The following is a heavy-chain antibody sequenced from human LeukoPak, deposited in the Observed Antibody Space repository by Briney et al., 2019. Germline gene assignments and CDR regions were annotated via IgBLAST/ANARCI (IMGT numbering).Heavy chain of an antibody. V-gene: IGHV3-74*01. Sequence: AGGSLRLSRAASGFTFSSNWMHWVRQAPGKGLVWVSRINEDGSTTNYADSVKGRSTIFRDNAKNTLYLQMNSLRAEDTAVYYCVRDLGGRSGHWGQGTLVTVSS. CDR1: GFTFSSNW. CDR2: INEDGSTT. J-gene: IGHJ4*02. D-gene: IGHD1-26*01. CDR3: VRDLGGRSGH.